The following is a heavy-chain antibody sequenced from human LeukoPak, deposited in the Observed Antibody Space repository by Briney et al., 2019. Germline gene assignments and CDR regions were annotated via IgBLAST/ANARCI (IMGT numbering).Heavy chain of an antibody. CDR3: ARDKVVGATKFDY. Sequence: GGSLRLSCAASGFTFSSYWMSWVRQAPGKGLEWVANLKQDGSEKYYVDSVKGRFTISRDNAENSLYLQMNSLRAEDTAVYYCARDKVVGATKFDYWGQGTLVTVSS. D-gene: IGHD1-26*01. V-gene: IGHV3-7*01. CDR1: GFTFSSYW. CDR2: LKQDGSEK. J-gene: IGHJ4*02.